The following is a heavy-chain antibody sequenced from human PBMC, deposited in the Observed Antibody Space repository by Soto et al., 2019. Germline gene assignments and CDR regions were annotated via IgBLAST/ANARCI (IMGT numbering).Heavy chain of an antibody. CDR2: IYYSGST. V-gene: IGHV4-31*03. Sequence: SDTLSLTCTVSGGSISSGGYYWSWIRQHPGKGLEWIGYIYYSGSTYYNPSLKSRVTISVDTSKNQFSLKLSSVTAADTAVYYCARGDIVVVVAATGSEYGMDVWGQGTTVTVSS. J-gene: IGHJ6*02. CDR3: ARGDIVVVVAATGSEYGMDV. CDR1: GGSISSGGYY. D-gene: IGHD2-15*01.